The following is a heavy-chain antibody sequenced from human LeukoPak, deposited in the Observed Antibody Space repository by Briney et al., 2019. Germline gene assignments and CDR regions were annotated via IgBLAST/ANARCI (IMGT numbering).Heavy chain of an antibody. CDR1: GGSFSGYY. Sequence: SETLSLTCAVYGGSFSGYYWSWIRQPPGKGLEWIGEINHSGSTNYNPSLTSRVTISVDTSKNHFSLKLSSVTAADTAVYYCARGLGCSGGSCTLKFDYWGQGTLVTVSS. CDR3: ARGLGCSGGSCTLKFDY. D-gene: IGHD2-15*01. J-gene: IGHJ4*02. CDR2: INHSGST. V-gene: IGHV4-34*01.